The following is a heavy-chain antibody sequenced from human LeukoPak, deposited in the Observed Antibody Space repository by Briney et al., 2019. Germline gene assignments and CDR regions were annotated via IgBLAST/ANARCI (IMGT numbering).Heavy chain of an antibody. CDR1: GGALSGYY. CDR3: ARGPKPTNPHVSPWDWGPKNVNAHGGFFDP. V-gene: IGHV4-34*01. Sequence: SETLSLTCAVSGGALSGYYWSWIRQAPGKGLEWIGEINLDGTSNYNPSLERRVTISIDTSKKHFYFRLSSVTAADTSVYYCARGPKPTNPHVSPWDWGPKNVNAHGGFFDPWGEGTLVTVSS. CDR2: INLDGTS. D-gene: IGHD2-8*01. J-gene: IGHJ5*02.